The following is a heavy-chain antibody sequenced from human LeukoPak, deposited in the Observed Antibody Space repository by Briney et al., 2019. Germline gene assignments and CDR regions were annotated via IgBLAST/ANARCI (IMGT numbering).Heavy chain of an antibody. V-gene: IGHV1-2*02. CDR1: GYTFTVYY. Sequence: ASEKVSCKASGYTFTVYYMHWVRQAPGQGLEWMGWINTNSGGTNYAQKFQGRVTMTRDTSISTAYMELSRLRSDDTAVYYCARTHYYDSSGYRKKDYFFDYWGQGTLVTVSS. CDR2: INTNSGGT. D-gene: IGHD3-22*01. CDR3: ARTHYYDSSGYRKKDYFFDY. J-gene: IGHJ4*02.